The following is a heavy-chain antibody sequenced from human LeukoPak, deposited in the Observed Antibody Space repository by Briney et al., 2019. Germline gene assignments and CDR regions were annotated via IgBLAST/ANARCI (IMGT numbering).Heavy chain of an antibody. CDR3: AKDKSGEFDY. D-gene: IGHD1-26*01. Sequence: GGSLGLSCAASGFTFSSYGMHGFRQAPGKGLEWVAVISYDGSNKYYADSVKGRFTISRDNSKNTLYLQMNSLRAEDTAVYYCAKDKSGEFDYWGQGTLVTVSS. J-gene: IGHJ4*02. V-gene: IGHV3-30*18. CDR1: GFTFSSYG. CDR2: ISYDGSNK.